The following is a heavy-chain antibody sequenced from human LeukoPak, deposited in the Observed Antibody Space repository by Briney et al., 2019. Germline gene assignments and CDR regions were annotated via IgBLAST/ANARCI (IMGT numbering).Heavy chain of an antibody. Sequence: PSETLSLTCAVYGGSFSGYYWSWIRQPPGKGLEWIGEINHSGSTNYNPSLKSRVTISVDTSKNQFSLKLSSVTAADTAVYYCASCSSSWMCPDLWGQGTLGTLSS. CDR1: GGSFSGYY. CDR3: ASCSSSWMCPDL. D-gene: IGHD6-13*01. CDR2: INHSGST. J-gene: IGHJ4*02. V-gene: IGHV4-34*01.